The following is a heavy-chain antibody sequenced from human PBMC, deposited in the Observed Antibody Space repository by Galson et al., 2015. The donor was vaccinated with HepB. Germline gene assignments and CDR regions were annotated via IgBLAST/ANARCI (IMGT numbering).Heavy chain of an antibody. V-gene: IGHV3-15*01. J-gene: IGHJ5*02. Sequence: SLRLSCAASGFTFSNAWMSWVRQAPGKGLEWVGRIKSKTDGGTTDYAAPVKGRFTISRDDSKNTLYLQMNSLKTEDTAVYYCTTDSGGSRDPWGHNWFDPWGQGTLVTVSS. CDR2: IKSKTDGGTT. CDR3: TTDSGGSRDPWGHNWFDP. CDR1: GFTFSNAW. D-gene: IGHD2-15*01.